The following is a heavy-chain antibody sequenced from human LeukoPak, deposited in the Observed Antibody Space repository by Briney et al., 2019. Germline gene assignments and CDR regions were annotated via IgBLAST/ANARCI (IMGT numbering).Heavy chain of an antibody. CDR1: GFTFSRYW. V-gene: IGHV3-7*02. J-gene: IGHJ4*02. CDR3: AASITMFNY. CDR2: IKEDGSVK. D-gene: IGHD3-10*01. Sequence: GGSLRLSCAASGFTFSRYWMSWVRQAPGKGLEWVANIKEDGSVKYYVESVKGRFTISRDNAKNSLYLQMNSLRAEDTAVYYCAASITMFNYWGQGTLVTVSS.